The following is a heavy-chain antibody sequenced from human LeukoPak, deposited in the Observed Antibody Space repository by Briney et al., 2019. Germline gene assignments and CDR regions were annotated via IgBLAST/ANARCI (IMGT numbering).Heavy chain of an antibody. J-gene: IGHJ4*02. CDR3: ARGVISRYGFDF. V-gene: IGHV3-74*01. D-gene: IGHD3-3*02. Sequence: GGSLRLSCAASGFTFSSYWMHWVRQAPGEGLVWVSRIKPDGTTTNYADSVKGRFSISRDNADNTLYLQMNSLRDEDTAVYYCARGVISRYGFDFGGQGTLVTVSA. CDR2: IKPDGTTT. CDR1: GFTFSSYW.